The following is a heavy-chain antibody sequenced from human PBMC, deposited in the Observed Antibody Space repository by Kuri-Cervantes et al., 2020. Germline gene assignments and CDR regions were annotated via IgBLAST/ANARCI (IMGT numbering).Heavy chain of an antibody. D-gene: IGHD3-10*01. V-gene: IGHV3-11*04. CDR3: ARALIYGSGSPGGY. Sequence: GESLKISCAASGFTFSDYYMSWIRQAPGKGLEWISYISGTGSTIFYADSVKGRFTIARDNAKKSLHLQMNSLRAEDTAAYYCARALIYGSGSPGGYWGQGTLVTVSS. J-gene: IGHJ4*02. CDR1: GFTFSDYY. CDR2: ISGTGSTI.